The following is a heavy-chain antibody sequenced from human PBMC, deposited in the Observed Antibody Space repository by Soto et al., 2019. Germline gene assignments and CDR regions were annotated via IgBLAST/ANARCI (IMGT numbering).Heavy chain of an antibody. D-gene: IGHD3-10*01. CDR2: ISWNSDSI. Sequence: EVQLVESGGGLVQPGRSLRLSCAASGFTLDDYTMHWVRQAPGKGLEWVSGISWNSDSIGYGDSVKGRFTISRDNAKNALYLQMNRLRPEDTALYYCAKDMSDYYGSGTDQDGLDVWGQGTRVTVSS. V-gene: IGHV3-9*01. J-gene: IGHJ3*01. CDR1: GFTLDDYT. CDR3: AKDMSDYYGSGTDQDGLDV.